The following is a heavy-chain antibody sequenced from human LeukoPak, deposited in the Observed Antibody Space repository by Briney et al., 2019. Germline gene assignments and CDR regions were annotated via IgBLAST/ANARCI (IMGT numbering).Heavy chain of an antibody. D-gene: IGHD2-2*01. CDR1: GGTFSSYA. V-gene: IGHV1-69*05. J-gene: IGHJ6*03. Sequence: SVKVSCKASGGTFSSYAISWVRQAPGQGLEWMGRIIPIFGTANYAQKFQGRVTITTDESTSTAYMELSSLRSEDTAVYYCARDLLVVPAATSLHYYYYMDVWGKGTTVTVSS. CDR2: IIPIFGTA. CDR3: ARDLLVVPAATSLHYYYYMDV.